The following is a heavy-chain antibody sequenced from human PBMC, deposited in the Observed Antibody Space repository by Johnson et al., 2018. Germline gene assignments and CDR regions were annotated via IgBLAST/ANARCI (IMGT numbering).Heavy chain of an antibody. D-gene: IGHD6-13*01. V-gene: IGHV3-30*03. J-gene: IGHJ4*02. CDR3: ARDLAAVSDY. CDR2: ISYDGSNK. Sequence: VQLLESGGGVVQPGRSLRLSCVASGFTFDTYGMHWVRQAPGKGLEWVAVISYDGSNKYYADSVKGRFTISRDISKNTLYLQMNSLRAEDTAIYYCARDLAAVSDYWGQGTLVTVSS. CDR1: GFTFDTYG.